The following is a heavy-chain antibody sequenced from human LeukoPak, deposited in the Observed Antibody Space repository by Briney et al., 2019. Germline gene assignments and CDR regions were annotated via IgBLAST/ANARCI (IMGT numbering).Heavy chain of an antibody. J-gene: IGHJ4*02. CDR3: ARAQSGYDPFDS. CDR2: VYHSGST. CDR1: GGSLSTYY. Sequence: PSETLSLTCTVSGGSLSTYYWSWIRQPPGKELQWIGYVYHSGSTNSDPSLKSRVTISVDTSKNQFSLLLTSVTAADTAVHYCARAQSGYDPFDSWGQGTLVTVSS. V-gene: IGHV4-59*01. D-gene: IGHD5-12*01.